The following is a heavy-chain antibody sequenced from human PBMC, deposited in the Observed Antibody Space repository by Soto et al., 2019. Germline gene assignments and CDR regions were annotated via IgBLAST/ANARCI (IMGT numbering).Heavy chain of an antibody. V-gene: IGHV1-18*01. CDR1: GYTFTSYG. Sequence: QVQLVQSGAEVKKPGASVKVSCKASGYTFTSYGISWVRQAPGQGLEWMGWISAYNGNTNYAQKLQGRVTMTTDTSTSTAYMDLRSLRSDDTAVYYCARDLEDIVVVVAAPFDYWGQGTLVTVSS. D-gene: IGHD2-15*01. CDR2: ISAYNGNT. J-gene: IGHJ4*02. CDR3: ARDLEDIVVVVAAPFDY.